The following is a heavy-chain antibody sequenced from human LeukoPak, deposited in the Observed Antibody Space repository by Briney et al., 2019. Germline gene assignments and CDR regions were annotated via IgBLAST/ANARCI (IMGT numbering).Heavy chain of an antibody. D-gene: IGHD3-22*01. CDR1: GGSISSGSYY. V-gene: IGHV4-39*01. J-gene: IGHJ4*02. CDR3: ARLDRSKRYYYDSSGFVY. CDR2: INHSGST. Sequence: PSQTLSLTCTVSGGSISSGSYYWSWIRQPPGKGLEWIGEINHSGSTNYNPSLKSRVTISVDTSKNQFSPKLSSVTAADTAVYYCARLDRSKRYYYDSSGFVYWGQGTLVTVSS.